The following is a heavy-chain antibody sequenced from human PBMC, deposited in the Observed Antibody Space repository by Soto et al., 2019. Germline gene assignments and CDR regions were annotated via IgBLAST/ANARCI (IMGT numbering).Heavy chain of an antibody. J-gene: IGHJ5*01. CDR2: IYSGGST. V-gene: IGHV3-53*01. CDR1: GFTVSSNY. D-gene: IGHD1-26*01. CDR3: AKGKISTTTYTSFDS. Sequence: PGGSLRLSCAASGFTVSSNYMSWVRQAPGKGLEWVSVIYSGGSTYYADSVKGRFTISRDNFKSSLYLQMSSLRAEDTAVYYCAKGKISTTTYTSFDSWGQGTLVTVSS.